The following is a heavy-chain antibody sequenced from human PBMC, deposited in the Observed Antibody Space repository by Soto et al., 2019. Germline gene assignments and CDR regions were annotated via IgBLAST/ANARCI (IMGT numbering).Heavy chain of an antibody. V-gene: IGHV3-11*01. D-gene: IGHD2-21*01. CDR3: ARGRNRGYSYYMDV. CDR1: GFSFSDSY. CDR2: ISSTGSSI. J-gene: IGHJ6*03. Sequence: SGGSLRLSCAASGFSFSDSYMGWIRQAPGKGLEWILYISSTGSSIFYADSVKGRLSISRDNAKSSVYLHMNSLRAEDTAVYYCARGRNRGYSYYMDVWGNGTTVTVSS.